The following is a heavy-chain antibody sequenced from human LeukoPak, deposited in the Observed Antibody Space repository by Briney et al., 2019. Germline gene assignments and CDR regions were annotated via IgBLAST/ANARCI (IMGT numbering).Heavy chain of an antibody. CDR1: GFTFSSYG. Sequence: GRSLGLSCAASGFTFSSYGMHWVRQAPGKGLEWVAVISYDGSNKYYADSVKGRFTIPRDNSKNTLYLQMNSLRAEDTAVYYCAKESAPTNAFDIWGQGTMVTVSS. D-gene: IGHD1-14*01. CDR2: ISYDGSNK. V-gene: IGHV3-30*18. CDR3: AKESAPTNAFDI. J-gene: IGHJ3*02.